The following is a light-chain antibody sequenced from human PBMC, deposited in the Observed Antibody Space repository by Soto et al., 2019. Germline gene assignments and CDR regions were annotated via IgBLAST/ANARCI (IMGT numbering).Light chain of an antibody. CDR1: QSISVY. V-gene: IGKV3-11*01. CDR3: QQRNNWPWT. Sequence: ENVLTQSPVTLSLSPGKRATLSCRASQSISVYLAWYQQKPGQAPRLLIYDGSNRATGIPARFSGSGSGTDFTLTISSLEPEDFAFYYCQQRNNWPWTFGQGTKVEIK. CDR2: DGS. J-gene: IGKJ1*01.